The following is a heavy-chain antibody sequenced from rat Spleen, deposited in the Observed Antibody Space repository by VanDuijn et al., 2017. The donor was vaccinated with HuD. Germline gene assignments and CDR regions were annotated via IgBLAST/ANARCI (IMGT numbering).Heavy chain of an antibody. CDR2: ISYGDTSGHSST. D-gene: IGHD1-9*01. Sequence: EVQLVESGGGLVQPGNSLKLSCAASGFTFSDYAMTWVRQAPTKGLEWVATISYGDTSGHSSTYYRDSVKGRFTISRDIAKSTLSLQMDSLRSEDTATYYCARRHYGYTDYFDYWGQGVMVTVSS. J-gene: IGHJ2*01. CDR1: GFTFSDYA. V-gene: IGHV5-17*01. CDR3: ARRHYGYTDYFDY.